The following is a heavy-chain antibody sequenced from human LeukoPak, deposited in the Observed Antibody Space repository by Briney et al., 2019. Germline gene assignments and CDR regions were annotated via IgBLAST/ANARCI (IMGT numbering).Heavy chain of an antibody. J-gene: IGHJ4*02. D-gene: IGHD6-19*01. CDR1: GGTFSSYA. CDR2: IIPIFGTA. Sequence: SVEVSCKASGGTFSSYAISWVRQAPGQGLEWMGGIIPIFGTANYAQKFQGRVTITADESTSTAYMELSSLRSEDTAVYYCARTSSGWYIFDYWGQGTLVTVSS. CDR3: ARTSSGWYIFDY. V-gene: IGHV1-69*13.